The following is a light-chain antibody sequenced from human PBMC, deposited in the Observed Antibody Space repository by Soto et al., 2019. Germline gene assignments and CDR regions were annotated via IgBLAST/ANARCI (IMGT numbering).Light chain of an antibody. J-gene: IGKJ4*01. Sequence: EIVMTQSPATLSVSPGERATLSCRASQSVSSNLAWYQQKPSQAPRLLIYGASTRATGIPARFSGSGSGTKFTLTISSLQSQDFAVYYCQQYNNWPPTFGGGTKVDIK. V-gene: IGKV3D-15*01. CDR3: QQYNNWPPT. CDR1: QSVSSN. CDR2: GAS.